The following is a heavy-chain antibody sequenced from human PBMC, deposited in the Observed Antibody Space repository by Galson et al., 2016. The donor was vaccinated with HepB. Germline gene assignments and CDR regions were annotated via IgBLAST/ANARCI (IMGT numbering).Heavy chain of an antibody. CDR2: ITGGGEKE. Sequence: SLRLSCAASGFIFNNWNMNWVRQAPGRGLEWISCITGGGEKEYYADSVRGRFTISRDNVRNSLSLQMNSLRDGDTAIYFCARGRLGAWGQGTQVTVSS. D-gene: IGHD3-16*01. J-gene: IGHJ5*02. CDR1: GFIFNNWN. V-gene: IGHV3-11*01. CDR3: ARGRLGA.